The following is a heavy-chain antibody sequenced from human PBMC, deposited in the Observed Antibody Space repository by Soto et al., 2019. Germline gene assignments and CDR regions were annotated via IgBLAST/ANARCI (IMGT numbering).Heavy chain of an antibody. D-gene: IGHD6-13*01. CDR2: IYYSGST. Sequence: SETLSLTCTVSGGSISSYYWSWVRQPPGKGLEWIGYIYYSGSTNYNPSLKSRVTISVDTSKNQFSLKLSSVTAADTAVYYCARAKAPLYSSSWYWFDPWGQGTMVTAPQ. CDR1: GGSISSYY. CDR3: ARAKAPLYSSSWYWFDP. V-gene: IGHV4-59*01. J-gene: IGHJ5*02.